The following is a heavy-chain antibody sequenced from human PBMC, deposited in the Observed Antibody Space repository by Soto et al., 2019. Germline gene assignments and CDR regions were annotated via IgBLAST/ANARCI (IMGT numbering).Heavy chain of an antibody. CDR3: ARPQSLHYGMDV. Sequence: GGSQRLSCAASGFTVSRNYMSWVRQAPGKGLEWVSVIYSGGSTYYADSVKGRFTISRDNSKNTLYLQMNSLRAEDTAVYYCARPQSLHYGMDVWGQGTTVTVSS. J-gene: IGHJ6*02. CDR2: IYSGGST. D-gene: IGHD2-15*01. CDR1: GFTVSRNY. V-gene: IGHV3-53*01.